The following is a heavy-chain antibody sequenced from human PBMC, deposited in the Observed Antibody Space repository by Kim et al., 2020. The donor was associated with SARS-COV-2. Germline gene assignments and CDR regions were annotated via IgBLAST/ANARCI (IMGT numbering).Heavy chain of an antibody. Sequence: TNYAQKFQGRVTMTRDTSISTAYMELSRLRSDDTAVYYCARDRRGMGFDYWGQGTLVTVSS. D-gene: IGHD2-8*01. CDR2: T. J-gene: IGHJ4*02. V-gene: IGHV1-2*02. CDR3: ARDRRGMGFDY.